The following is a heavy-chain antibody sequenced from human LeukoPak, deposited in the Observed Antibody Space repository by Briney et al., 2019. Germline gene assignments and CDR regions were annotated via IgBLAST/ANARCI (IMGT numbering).Heavy chain of an antibody. CDR2: VDPEDGET. Sequence: ASVKVSCKVSGYTLTELSMHWVRQAPGKGLEWVGGVDPEDGETIYEQKFQGRVTMTEDTSTDTAYMELSSLRSEDTAVYYCATHILTGYYPKYYFDYWGQGTLVTVSS. J-gene: IGHJ4*02. CDR3: ATHILTGYYPKYYFDY. D-gene: IGHD3-9*01. CDR1: GYTLTELS. V-gene: IGHV1-24*01.